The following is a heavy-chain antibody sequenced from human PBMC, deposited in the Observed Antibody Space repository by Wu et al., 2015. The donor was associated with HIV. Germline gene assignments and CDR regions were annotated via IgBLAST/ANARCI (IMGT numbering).Heavy chain of an antibody. D-gene: IGHD3-22*01. CDR1: GYTLTELS. CDR2: FDPEDGET. J-gene: IGHJ1*01. V-gene: IGHV1-24*01. CDR3: ATDHSGYGLYFQH. Sequence: QVQLVQSGAEVKKPGASVKVSCKVSGYTLTELSMHWVRQAPGKGLEWMGGFDPEDGETIYAQKFQGRVTTTEDTSTDTAYMELSSLRSEDTAVYYCATDHSGYGLYFQHWGQGTLVHLSS.